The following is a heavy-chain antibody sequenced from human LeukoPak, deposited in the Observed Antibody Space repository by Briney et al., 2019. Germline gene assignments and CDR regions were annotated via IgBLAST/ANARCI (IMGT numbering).Heavy chain of an antibody. CDR1: GGSFSGYY. V-gene: IGHV4-34*01. CDR2: INHRGST. Sequence: SETLSLTCAVYGGSFSGYYWSWIRQPPGKGLEWIGEINHRGSTNYNPSLKSRVTISVDTSKNQFSLRLNSVTAADTAVYYCARGNLWDYRRYYYYMDVWGKGTTVTVSS. CDR3: ARGNLWDYRRYYYYMDV. D-gene: IGHD4-11*01. J-gene: IGHJ6*03.